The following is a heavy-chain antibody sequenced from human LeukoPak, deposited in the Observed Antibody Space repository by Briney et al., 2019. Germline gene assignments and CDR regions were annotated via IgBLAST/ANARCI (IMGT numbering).Heavy chain of an antibody. CDR1: GGYISSYY. CDR2: IYYSGST. J-gene: IGHJ4*02. CDR3: ARDSEHCSGGSCFGY. Sequence: SETLSLTCTVSGGYISSYYWSWIRQPPGKGLEWIGYIYYSGSTNYNPSLKSRVTISVDTSKNQFSLKLSSVTAADTAVYYCARDSEHCSGGSCFGYWGQGTLVTVSS. D-gene: IGHD2-15*01. V-gene: IGHV4-59*01.